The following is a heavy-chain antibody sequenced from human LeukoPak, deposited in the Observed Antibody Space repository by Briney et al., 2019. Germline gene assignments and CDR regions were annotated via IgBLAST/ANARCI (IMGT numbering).Heavy chain of an antibody. Sequence: PSETLSLTCTVSGGSISSYYWSWIRQPAGKGLEWIGRIYTSGSTNYNPSLKSRVTMSVDTSKNQFSLKLSSVTAADTAVYYCAGDPVRPGSYSLYYYYMDVWGKGTTVTVSS. CDR2: IYTSGST. D-gene: IGHD1-26*01. J-gene: IGHJ6*03. CDR3: AGDPVRPGSYSLYYYYMDV. CDR1: GGSISSYY. V-gene: IGHV4-4*07.